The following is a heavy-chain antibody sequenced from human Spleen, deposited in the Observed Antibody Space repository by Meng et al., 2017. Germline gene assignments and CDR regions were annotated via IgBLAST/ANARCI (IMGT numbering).Heavy chain of an antibody. J-gene: IGHJ6*02. Sequence: GESLKISCAASGVIVSSKYMSWVRQAPGKGLEWVSVIYSGGSTYYADSVKGRFTISRDNSKNTLYLQMNRLRAEDTAVYYCASQVRIGGLHTLYGMDVWGQGTTVTGSS. CDR2: IYSGGST. D-gene: IGHD5-24*01. V-gene: IGHV3-53*01. CDR1: GVIVSSKY. CDR3: ASQVRIGGLHTLYGMDV.